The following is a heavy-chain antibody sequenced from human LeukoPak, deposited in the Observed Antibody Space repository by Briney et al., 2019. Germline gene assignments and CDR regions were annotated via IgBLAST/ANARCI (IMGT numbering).Heavy chain of an antibody. J-gene: IGHJ3*02. D-gene: IGHD2-15*01. CDR1: DLPVSINY. Sequence: GGSLRLSCAASDLPVSINYMTWVRRAPGKGLEWVSVIYSGGTTFYADSVKGRFTISRDNSKNTLYLQMTSLRAEDTAVYYCARGGDAFDIWGQGTMVSVSS. CDR3: ARGGDAFDI. CDR2: IYSGGTT. V-gene: IGHV3-53*01.